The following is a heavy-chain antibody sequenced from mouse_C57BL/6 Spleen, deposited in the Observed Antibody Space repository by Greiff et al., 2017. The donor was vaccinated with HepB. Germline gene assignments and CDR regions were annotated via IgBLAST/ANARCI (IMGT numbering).Heavy chain of an antibody. Sequence: QVQLQQPGAELVMPGASVKLSCKASGYTFTSYWMHWVKQRPGQGLEWIGEIDPSDSYTNYNQKFKGKSTLTVDKSSSTACMQLSSLTSEDSAVYYCSSYGNYNFDYWGQGTTLTVSS. V-gene: IGHV1-69*01. J-gene: IGHJ2*01. CDR3: SSYGNYNFDY. CDR2: IDPSDSYT. CDR1: GYTFTSYW. D-gene: IGHD2-1*01.